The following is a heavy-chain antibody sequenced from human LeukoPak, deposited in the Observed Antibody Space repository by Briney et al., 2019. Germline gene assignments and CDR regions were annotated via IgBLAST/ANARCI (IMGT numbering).Heavy chain of an antibody. V-gene: IGHV3-21*01. J-gene: IGHJ4*02. CDR3: ASEPPSWSDY. CDR2: ISSSSSYI. Sequence: GGSLRLSCAASGFTFSSYSMNWVRQAPGKGLEWVSSISSSSSYIYYADSVKGRFTISRDNAKDSLYLQMNSLRAEDTAVYYCASEPPSWSDYWGQGTLVTVSS. D-gene: IGHD2-2*01. CDR1: GFTFSSYS.